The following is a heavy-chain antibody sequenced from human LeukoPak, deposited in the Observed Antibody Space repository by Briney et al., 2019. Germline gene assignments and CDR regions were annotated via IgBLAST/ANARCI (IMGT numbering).Heavy chain of an antibody. CDR1: GFTFSSYW. Sequence: GGSLRLSCAASGFTFSSYWMSWVRQAPGKGLEWVANIKQDGSEKYYVDSVKGRFTISRDNSKNTLYLQMNSLRAEDTAVYYCAKDLWYDSSGYYAYYFDYWGQGTLVTVSS. D-gene: IGHD3-22*01. CDR3: AKDLWYDSSGYYAYYFDY. CDR2: IKQDGSEK. J-gene: IGHJ4*02. V-gene: IGHV3-7*03.